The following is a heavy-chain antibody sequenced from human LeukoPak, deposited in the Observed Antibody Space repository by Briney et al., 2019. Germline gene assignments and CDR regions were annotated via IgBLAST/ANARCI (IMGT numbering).Heavy chain of an antibody. CDR2: ISWNSGSI. V-gene: IGHV3-9*01. Sequence: GGSLRLSCAASGFTFDDYAMHWVRQAPGKGLEWVSGISWNSGSIGYADSVKGRFTISRDNAKNSLYLQMNSLRAEDTAVYYCAKDLFYGDSMGYYYYYGMDVWGQGTTVTVSS. D-gene: IGHD4-17*01. J-gene: IGHJ6*02. CDR1: GFTFDDYA. CDR3: AKDLFYGDSMGYYYYYGMDV.